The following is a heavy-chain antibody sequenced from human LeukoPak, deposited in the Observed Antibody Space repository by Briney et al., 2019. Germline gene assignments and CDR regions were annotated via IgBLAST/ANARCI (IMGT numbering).Heavy chain of an antibody. D-gene: IGHD3-3*01. CDR2: IYYSGGT. CDR1: GGSISSYY. J-gene: IGHJ6*02. Sequence: SETLSLTCTVSGGSISSYYWSWIRQPPGKGLEWIGYIYYSGGTNYNPSLKSRVTISVDTSKNQFSLKLSSVTAADTAVYYCARLPQSYYDFWSGYDYYYYYGMDVWGQGTTVTVSS. CDR3: ARLPQSYYDFWSGYDYYYYYGMDV. V-gene: IGHV4-59*08.